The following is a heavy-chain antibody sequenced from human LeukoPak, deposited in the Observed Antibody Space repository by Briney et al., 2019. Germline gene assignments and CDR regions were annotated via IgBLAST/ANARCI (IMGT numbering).Heavy chain of an antibody. CDR2: IITIFGTA. CDR3: AREADSYYYGSGRNWFDP. J-gene: IGHJ5*02. CDR1: GGTFSSYA. Sequence: ASVKVSCKASGGTFSSYAISWVRQAPGQGLEWMGRIITIFGTANYAQKFQGRVTITTDESTSTAYMELSSLRAEDTALYYCAREADSYYYGSGRNWFDPWGEGTLVTVSS. V-gene: IGHV1-69*05. D-gene: IGHD3-10*01.